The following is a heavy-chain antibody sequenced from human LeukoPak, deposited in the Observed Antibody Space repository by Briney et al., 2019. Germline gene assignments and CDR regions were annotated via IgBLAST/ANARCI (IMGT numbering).Heavy chain of an antibody. D-gene: IGHD3-10*01. CDR3: AKGGFGEFLHWFDP. J-gene: IGHJ5*02. V-gene: IGHV3-9*01. CDR1: GFTFDDYA. CDR2: ISWNSNSI. Sequence: GGSLRLSRAASGFTFDDYAMHWARQAPGKGLEWVSGISWNSNSIGYADSVKGRFTIPRDNAKNSLYLQMNSLRAEDTALYYCAKGGFGEFLHWFDPWGQGTLVTVSS.